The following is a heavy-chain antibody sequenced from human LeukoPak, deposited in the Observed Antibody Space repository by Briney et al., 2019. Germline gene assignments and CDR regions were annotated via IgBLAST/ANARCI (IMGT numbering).Heavy chain of an antibody. CDR1: GGSISSGGYS. CDR3: ASHYNWFDP. V-gene: IGHV4-30-2*01. CDR2: IYHSGST. J-gene: IGHJ5*02. Sequence: PSQTLSLTCAVSGGSISSGGYSWSWIRQPPGQGLEWIGYIYHSGSTYYNPSLKSRVTISVDRSKNQFSLKLSSVTAADTAVYYCASHYNWFDPWGQGTLVTVSS.